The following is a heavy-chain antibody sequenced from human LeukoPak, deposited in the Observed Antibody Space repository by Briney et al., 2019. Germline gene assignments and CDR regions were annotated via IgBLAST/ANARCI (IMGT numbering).Heavy chain of an antibody. D-gene: IGHD3-10*01. CDR2: ISGYNGDT. V-gene: IGHV1-18*01. J-gene: IGHJ5*02. Sequence: ASVKVSCKAFGYTFTSYGITWVRQAPGQGLEWMGWISGYNGDTNYAQKLQGRVTMTTDTSTNTAYMELRSLRSDDTAVYYCARSGDGNWFETWGQGTLVTVSS. CDR3: ARSGDGNWFET. CDR1: GYTFTSYG.